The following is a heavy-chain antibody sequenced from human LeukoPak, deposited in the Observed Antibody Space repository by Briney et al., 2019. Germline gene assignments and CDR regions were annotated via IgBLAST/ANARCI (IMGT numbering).Heavy chain of an antibody. Sequence: SETLSLTCTVSGGSISSGSYYWSWIRQPAGKGLEWIGRIYTSGSTNYNPSLKSRVTISVDTSKNQFSLKLRSVTAADTAVYYCARDSLSGWFLFDAFDIWGQGTMVTVSS. CDR3: ARDSLSGWFLFDAFDI. V-gene: IGHV4-61*02. CDR1: GGSISSGSYY. D-gene: IGHD6-19*01. J-gene: IGHJ3*02. CDR2: IYTSGST.